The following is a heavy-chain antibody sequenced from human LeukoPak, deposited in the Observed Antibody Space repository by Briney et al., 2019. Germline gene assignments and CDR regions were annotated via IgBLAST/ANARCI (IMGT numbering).Heavy chain of an antibody. J-gene: IGHJ4*02. V-gene: IGHV1-46*01. D-gene: IGHD2-15*01. CDR3: AVTPRATLDY. Sequence: ASVKVSCKATGYTFTSYYMHWVRQARGQGLEWMGIINPSGGSTSYAQKFQGRVTMTRDTSTSSVYMELSSLRSEDTAVYYCAVTPRATLDYWGQGTLVTVSS. CDR1: GYTFTSYY. CDR2: INPSGGST.